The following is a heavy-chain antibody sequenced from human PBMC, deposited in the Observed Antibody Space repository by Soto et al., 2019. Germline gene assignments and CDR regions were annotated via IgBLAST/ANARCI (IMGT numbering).Heavy chain of an antibody. CDR2: ISSSSSYI. CDR3: ARDVHYDILTGYYVKSWFDP. D-gene: IGHD3-9*01. CDR1: GFTFSSYS. Sequence: GSLRLSCAASGFTFSSYSMNWVRQAPVKGLEWVSSISSSSSYIYYTDSVKGRFTISRDNAKNSLYLQMNSLRAEDTAVYYCARDVHYDILTGYYVKSWFDPWGQGTLVTVSS. V-gene: IGHV3-21*01. J-gene: IGHJ5*02.